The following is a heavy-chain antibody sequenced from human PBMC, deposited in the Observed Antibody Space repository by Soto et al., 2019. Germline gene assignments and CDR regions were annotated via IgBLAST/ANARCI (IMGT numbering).Heavy chain of an antibody. CDR2: MNPDSGNK. Sequence: QVQLVQSGAEVKKPGASVKVSCKASGYTFTNYDIHWVRQATGQGLEWRGWMNPDSGNKGQSKKFQGRVTMTRDTSISTAWMEMSRLRSEEPAVNCCARGGFRRTGVDPGGEGTLVPVSP. V-gene: IGHV1-8*01. CDR3: ARGGFRRTGVDP. J-gene: IGHJ5*02. D-gene: IGHD3-10*01. CDR1: GYTFTNYD.